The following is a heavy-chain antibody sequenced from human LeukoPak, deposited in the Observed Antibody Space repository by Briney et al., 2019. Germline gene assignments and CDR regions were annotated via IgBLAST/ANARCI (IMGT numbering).Heavy chain of an antibody. V-gene: IGHV4-59*12. CDR3: GRDDSMAIDY. CDR2: IYYSGST. Sequence: PSETLSLTCTVSGGPISSYYWSWIRQPPGKGLEWIGYIYYSGSTNYNPSLKSRATISVDTSKNQFSLKLISVTAADTAVYYCGRDDSMAIDYWGQGTLVTASS. CDR1: GGPISSYY. J-gene: IGHJ4*02. D-gene: IGHD5-24*01.